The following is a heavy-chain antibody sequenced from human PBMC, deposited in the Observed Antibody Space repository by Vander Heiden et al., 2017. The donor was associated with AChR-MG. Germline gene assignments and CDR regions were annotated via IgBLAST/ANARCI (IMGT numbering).Heavy chain of an antibody. J-gene: IGHJ5*02. Sequence: QVQLVESGGGVVQPGRSLRLSCAASGFTFSSYGMHWVRPAPGKGLEWVAVRSYDGSNKYYADSVKGRFTISRDNSKNTLYLQMNSLRAEDTAVYYCAKDALASEYQLLFPWFDPWGQGTLVTVSS. V-gene: IGHV3-30*18. CDR2: RSYDGSNK. CDR3: AKDALASEYQLLFPWFDP. D-gene: IGHD2-2*01. CDR1: GFTFSSYG.